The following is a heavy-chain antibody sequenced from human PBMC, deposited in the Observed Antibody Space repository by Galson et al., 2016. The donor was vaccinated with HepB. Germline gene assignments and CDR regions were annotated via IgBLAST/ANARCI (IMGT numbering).Heavy chain of an antibody. CDR2: ISFDGSDE. CDR1: GFSFRSYA. CDR3: VRDLDY. Sequence: SLRLSCAASGFSFRSYAMHWVRQVPGKGLEWVAVISFDGSDEYYAASVKGRFTISRDNAKNSLYLHMNSLRAEDTALYYCVRDLDYWGQGTLVTVSS. J-gene: IGHJ4*02. V-gene: IGHV3-30*04.